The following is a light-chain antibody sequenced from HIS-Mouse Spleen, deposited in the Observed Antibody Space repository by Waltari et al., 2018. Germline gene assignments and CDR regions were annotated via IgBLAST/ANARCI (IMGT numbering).Light chain of an antibody. Sequence: SYELTQPPSVSVSPGQTARIPCSGDALPKTYAYLYQQKPGQAPVLVVYDDSDRPSGIPERFSGSNSGNTATLTISRVEAGDEADYYCQVWDSSSDHWVFGGGTKLTVL. CDR2: DDS. V-gene: IGLV3-21*02. J-gene: IGLJ3*02. CDR1: ALPKTY. CDR3: QVWDSSSDHWV.